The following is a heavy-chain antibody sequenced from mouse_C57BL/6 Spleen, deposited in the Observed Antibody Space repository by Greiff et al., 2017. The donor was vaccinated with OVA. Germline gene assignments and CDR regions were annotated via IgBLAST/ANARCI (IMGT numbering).Heavy chain of an antibody. D-gene: IGHD1-1*01. J-gene: IGHJ2*01. Sequence: DVQLVESGGGLVKPGGSLKLSCAASGFTFSDYGMHWVRQAPEKGLEWVAYISSGSSTIYYADTVKGRFTISRDNAKNTLFLQMTSLRSEDTAMYYCARRATVVATYYFDYWGQGTTLTVSS. CDR2: ISSGSSTI. CDR3: ARRATVVATYYFDY. V-gene: IGHV5-17*01. CDR1: GFTFSDYG.